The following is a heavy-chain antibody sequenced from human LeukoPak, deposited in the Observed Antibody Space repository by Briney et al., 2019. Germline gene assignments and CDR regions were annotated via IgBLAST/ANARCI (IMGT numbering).Heavy chain of an antibody. CDR1: GFTFSSYA. CDR3: AKVGTYYDTLTGYYRPTSFDY. Sequence: GGSLRLSCAASGFTFSSYAMSWVRQAPGKGLEWVSAISGSGGSTYYADSVKGRFTISRDNSKNTLYLQMNSLRAEDTAVYYCAKVGTYYDTLTGYYRPTSFDYWGQGTLVTVSS. CDR2: ISGSGGST. D-gene: IGHD3-9*01. J-gene: IGHJ4*02. V-gene: IGHV3-23*01.